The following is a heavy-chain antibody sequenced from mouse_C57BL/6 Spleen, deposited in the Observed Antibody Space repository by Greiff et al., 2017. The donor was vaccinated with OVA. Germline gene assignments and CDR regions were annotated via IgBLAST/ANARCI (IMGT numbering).Heavy chain of an antibody. CDR2: ISSGSSTI. V-gene: IGHV5-17*01. Sequence: EVKVVESGGGLVKPGGSLKLSCAASGFTFSDYGMHWVRQAPEKGLEWVAYISSGSSTIYYADTVKGRFTISRDNAKNTLFLQMTSLRSEDTAMYYCARPKLYDGYWFAYWGQGTLVTVSA. J-gene: IGHJ3*01. CDR1: GFTFSDYG. D-gene: IGHD2-3*01. CDR3: ARPKLYDGYWFAY.